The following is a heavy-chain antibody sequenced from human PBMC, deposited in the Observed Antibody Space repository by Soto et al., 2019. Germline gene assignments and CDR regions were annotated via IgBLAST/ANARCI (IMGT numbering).Heavy chain of an antibody. Sequence: PGGSLRLSCAASGFTFSSYGMHWVRQAPGKGLEWVAVILYDGSNKDYADSVKGRFTISRDNSQNTLYLQMNSLRAEDTAVYYCAKDRGALRWSEEHYYFDYWGRGTLVTVSS. CDR1: GFTFSSYG. V-gene: IGHV3-30*18. D-gene: IGHD3-10*01. J-gene: IGHJ4*02. CDR2: ILYDGSNK. CDR3: AKDRGALRWSEEHYYFDY.